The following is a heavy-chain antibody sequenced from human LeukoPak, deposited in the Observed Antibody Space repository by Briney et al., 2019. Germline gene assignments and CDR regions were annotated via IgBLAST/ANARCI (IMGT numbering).Heavy chain of an antibody. Sequence: GESLKISCEGSGYTFTKYWIGWVRQLPGKGLEWMGIIYPGDSDTRYSPSFQGQVIISADKSTGTAYLQWRSLEASDTGIYYCARDADYGDYDKPLQFWGQGTLVTVSS. CDR2: IYPGDSDT. D-gene: IGHD4-17*01. CDR3: ARDADYGDYDKPLQF. CDR1: GYTFTKYW. V-gene: IGHV5-51*01. J-gene: IGHJ1*01.